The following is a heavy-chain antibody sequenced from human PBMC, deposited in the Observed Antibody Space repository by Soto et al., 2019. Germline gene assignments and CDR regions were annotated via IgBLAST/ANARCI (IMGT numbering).Heavy chain of an antibody. CDR2: ISYDGSNK. J-gene: IGHJ6*02. Sequence: PGGSLRLSCAASGFTFSSYAMHWVRQAPGKGLEWVAVISYDGSNKYYADSVKGRFTISRDNSKNTLYLQMNSLRAEDTAVYYCARGPRRYYYGMDVWGQGTTVTVS. CDR3: ARGPRRYYYGMDV. CDR1: GFTFSSYA. V-gene: IGHV3-30-3*01.